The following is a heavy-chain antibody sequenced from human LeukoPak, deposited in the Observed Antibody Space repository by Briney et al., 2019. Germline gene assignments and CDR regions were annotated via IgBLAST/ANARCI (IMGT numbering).Heavy chain of an antibody. J-gene: IGHJ4*02. Sequence: GGSLRLSCAASGFTFFSYTMNWVRQAPGKGLEWFSSISSSSSYIYYADSVKGRFTISRDNAKNSLYLQMNSLRAEDTAVYYCARHVVAVGFDYWGQGTLVTVSS. D-gene: IGHD3-22*01. V-gene: IGHV3-21*01. CDR1: GFTFFSYT. CDR2: ISSSSSYI. CDR3: ARHVVAVGFDY.